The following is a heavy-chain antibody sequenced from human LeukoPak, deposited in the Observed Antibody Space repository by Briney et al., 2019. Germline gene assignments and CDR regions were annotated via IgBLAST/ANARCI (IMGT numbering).Heavy chain of an antibody. Sequence: GRSLRLSCAASGFTFSSYGMHWVRQAPGKGLEWVAVISSDGSNQDYGDFVKGRLTISRDNSKNTLYLQMNSLRPDDTAVYYCASGASSGWYYFDYWGQGTLVTVSS. CDR1: GFTFSSYG. J-gene: IGHJ4*02. D-gene: IGHD6-19*01. V-gene: IGHV3-30*03. CDR3: ASGASSGWYYFDY. CDR2: ISSDGSNQ.